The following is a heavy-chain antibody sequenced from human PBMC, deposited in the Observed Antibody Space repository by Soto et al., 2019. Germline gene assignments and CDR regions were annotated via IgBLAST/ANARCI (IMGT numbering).Heavy chain of an antibody. Sequence: VASVKVSCKASGYTSTGYYMHWVRQAPGQGLEWMGWINPNSGGTNYAQKFQGWVTMTRDTSISTAYMELSRLRSDDTAVYYCARELYDNGPSGLDVWGQGTTVTVSS. D-gene: IGHD3-22*01. CDR2: INPNSGGT. CDR3: ARELYDNGPSGLDV. CDR1: GYTSTGYY. J-gene: IGHJ6*02. V-gene: IGHV1-2*04.